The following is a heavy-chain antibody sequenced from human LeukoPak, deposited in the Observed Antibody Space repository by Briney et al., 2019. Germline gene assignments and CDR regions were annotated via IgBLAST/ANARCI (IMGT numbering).Heavy chain of an antibody. CDR1: GGSISSSSYY. J-gene: IGHJ3*02. D-gene: IGHD3-3*01. CDR2: IYHSGST. V-gene: IGHV4-30-2*01. Sequence: SETLSLTCTVSGGSISSSSYYWGWIRQPPGKGLEWIGYIYHSGSTYYNPSLKSRVTISVDRSKNQFSLKLSSVTAADTAVYYCARVPPMYYDFWSGYHDAFDIWGQGTMVTVSS. CDR3: ARVPPMYYDFWSGYHDAFDI.